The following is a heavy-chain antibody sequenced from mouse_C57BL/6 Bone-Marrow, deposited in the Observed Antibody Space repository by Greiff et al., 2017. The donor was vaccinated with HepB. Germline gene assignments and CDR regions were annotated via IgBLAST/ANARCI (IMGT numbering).Heavy chain of an antibody. CDR2: IDPSDSYT. J-gene: IGHJ2*01. V-gene: IGHV1-69*01. Sequence: VQLQQPGAELVMPGASVKLSCKASGYTFTSYWMHWVKQRPGQGLEWIGEIDPSDSYTNYNQKFKGKSTLTVDKSSSTAYMQLSSLTSEDSAVYYCARNGGDPDYIDNWGQGTTLTVSS. CDR1: GYTFTSYW. CDR3: ARNGGDPDYIDN.